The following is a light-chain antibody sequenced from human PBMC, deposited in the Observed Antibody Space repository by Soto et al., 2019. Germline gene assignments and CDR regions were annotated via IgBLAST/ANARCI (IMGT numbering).Light chain of an antibody. V-gene: IGKV3-20*01. J-gene: IGKJ1*01. Sequence: EIVLTQSPGTLSLSPGDRATLSCRASQSVSSNFLAWYQQKPGQAPRLLIYGASIRATGIPDRFSGSGSGTDFTLIIRRLEPEDFAMYFCHQHGSSPRTFGQGTKVEIK. CDR3: HQHGSSPRT. CDR1: QSVSSNF. CDR2: GAS.